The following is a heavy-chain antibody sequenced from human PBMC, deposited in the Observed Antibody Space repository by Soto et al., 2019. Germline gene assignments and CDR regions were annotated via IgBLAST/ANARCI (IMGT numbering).Heavy chain of an antibody. CDR2: IIPILGIA. V-gene: IGHV1-69*04. CDR1: GYTFTSYG. Sequence: SVKVSCKASGYTFTSYGISWVRQAPGQGLEWMGRIIPILGIANYAQKFQGRVTITADKSTSTAYMELSSLRSEDTAVYYCARVLSLNDGGDAFDIWGQGTMVTVSS. J-gene: IGHJ3*02. D-gene: IGHD3-16*01. CDR3: ARVLSLNDGGDAFDI.